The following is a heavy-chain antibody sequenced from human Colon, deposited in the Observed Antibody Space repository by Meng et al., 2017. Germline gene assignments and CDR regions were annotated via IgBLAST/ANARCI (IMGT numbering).Heavy chain of an antibody. CDR2: ISQSGSS. J-gene: IGHJ1*01. CDR1: GGSVSSTNW. V-gene: IGHV4-4*02. CDR3: AREDGSIGFTPAGQ. D-gene: IGHD1-26*01. Sequence: VPRRRSGPGLWKPSGTLSLPCAVAGGSVSSTNWWSWIRQPPGKGLEWIGEISQSGSSNYNPSLKSRVTMSLDKFKNHFFLNLSSVSAADTAVYYCAREDGSIGFTPAGQWGQGTLVTVSS.